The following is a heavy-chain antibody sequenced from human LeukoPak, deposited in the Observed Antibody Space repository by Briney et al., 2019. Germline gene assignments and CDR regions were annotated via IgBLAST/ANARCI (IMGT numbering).Heavy chain of an antibody. CDR1: GGTFSSYA. CDR3: AREGAAAAKYYYYYMDV. J-gene: IGHJ6*03. D-gene: IGHD6-13*01. V-gene: IGHV1-69*06. CDR2: IIPIFGTP. Sequence: GSSVKVSCKASGGTFSSYAINWVRQAPGQGLEWMGGIIPIFGTPNYAQKFQGRVTITADKSTSTAYMELSSLRSEDTAVYYCAREGAAAAKYYYYYMDVWGKGTTVTVSS.